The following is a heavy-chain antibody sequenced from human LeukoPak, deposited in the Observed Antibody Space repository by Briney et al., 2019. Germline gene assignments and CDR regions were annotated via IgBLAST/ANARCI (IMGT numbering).Heavy chain of an antibody. Sequence: WASVKVSCKASGYTFTSYDINWVRQATGQGLEWMGWMNPNSGNTGYAQKFQGRVTMTRNTSISTAYMELSSLRSEDTAVYFCARRGSSITYYYGMDVWGQGTTVTVSS. J-gene: IGHJ6*02. CDR3: ARRGSSITYYYGMDV. D-gene: IGHD6-13*01. CDR2: MNPNSGNT. V-gene: IGHV1-8*01. CDR1: GYTFTSYD.